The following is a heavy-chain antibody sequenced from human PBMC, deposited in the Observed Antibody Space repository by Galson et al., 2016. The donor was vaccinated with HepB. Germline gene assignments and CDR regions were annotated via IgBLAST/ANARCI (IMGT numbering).Heavy chain of an antibody. Sequence: SVKVSCKASGYTFTGYFMHWVRQAPGQGLEWMGWINANSGDTKNAQNFQGRFTMSRDTSISTAYMELSGLSSDDTAVYYCTGELGGTSYLDVWGKGTTVTVSS. CDR2: INANSGDT. V-gene: IGHV1-2*02. D-gene: IGHD6-25*01. J-gene: IGHJ6*03. CDR3: TGELGGTSYLDV. CDR1: GYTFTGYF.